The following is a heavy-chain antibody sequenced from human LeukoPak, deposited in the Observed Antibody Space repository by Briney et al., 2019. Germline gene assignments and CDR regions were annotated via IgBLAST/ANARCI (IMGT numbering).Heavy chain of an antibody. CDR2: INPNSGGT. J-gene: IGHJ4*02. Sequence: ASVTVSCKASGYTFTGYYMHWVRQAPGQGLEWMGWINPNSGGTNYAQKFQGWVTMTRDTSISTAYMELSRLRSDDTAVYYCARAVGSGSIDYWGQGTLVTVSS. CDR3: ARAVGSGSIDY. V-gene: IGHV1-2*04. CDR1: GYTFTGYY. D-gene: IGHD6-19*01.